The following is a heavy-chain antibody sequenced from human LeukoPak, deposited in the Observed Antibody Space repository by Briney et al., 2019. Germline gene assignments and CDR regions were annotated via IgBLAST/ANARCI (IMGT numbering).Heavy chain of an antibody. CDR3: ARGGRANGVYDAFDI. CDR1: GFTVSSNY. CDR2: IYRAGNT. V-gene: IGHV3-53*01. J-gene: IGHJ3*02. D-gene: IGHD2-8*01. Sequence: PGGSLRLSCAASGFTVSSNYMTWVRQAPGKGLEWVSVIYRAGNTYYADSVKGRFTISRDNAKNSLYLQMNTLRAEDTALYYCARGGRANGVYDAFDIWGQGTIVTVSS.